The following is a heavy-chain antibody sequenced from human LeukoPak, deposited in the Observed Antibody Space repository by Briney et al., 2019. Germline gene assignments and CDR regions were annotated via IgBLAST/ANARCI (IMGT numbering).Heavy chain of an antibody. CDR1: EYTFTSYW. D-gene: IGHD4-17*01. CDR2: IYPADSDT. V-gene: IGHV5-51*01. J-gene: IGHJ3*02. CDR3: ARKRSSVTSLAMVAFDI. Sequence: GESLKISCKGSEYTFTSYWIGWVRQMPGRGLEWMGIIYPADSDTRYSPSFQGQVTISADKSINTAYLQWSSLKASDTAMYYCARKRSSVTSLAMVAFDIWGQGTMVTVSS.